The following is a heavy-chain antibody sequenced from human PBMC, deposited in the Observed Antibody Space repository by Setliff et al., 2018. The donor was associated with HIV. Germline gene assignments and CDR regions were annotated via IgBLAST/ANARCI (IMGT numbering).Heavy chain of an antibody. CDR1: DDSVSTFY. V-gene: IGHV4-59*08. Sequence: SETLSLTCTVSDDSVSTFYWNWIRRPPGKGLEWIGFIHHTGSTVSNPSLKSRVTMSVDTSKNQFSLKLNSLIAADTAVYFCARGGPDYYDYPYFDSWGQGTLVTVSS. CDR2: IHHTGST. J-gene: IGHJ4*02. CDR3: ARGGPDYYDYPYFDS. D-gene: IGHD3-22*01.